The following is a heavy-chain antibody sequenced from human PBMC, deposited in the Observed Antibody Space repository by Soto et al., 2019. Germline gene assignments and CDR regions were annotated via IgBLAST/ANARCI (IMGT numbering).Heavy chain of an antibody. CDR2: ISGSGGST. CDR3: AKRETVYGDPFTHY. D-gene: IGHD4-17*01. Sequence: PGGSLRLSWAASGFTFSSYAMSWVRQAPGKGLEWVSAISGSGGSTYYADSVKGRFTISRDNSKNTLYLQMNSLSAEDTAVYYCAKRETVYGDPFTHYWGQGTLVTVSS. J-gene: IGHJ4*02. V-gene: IGHV3-23*01. CDR1: GFTFSSYA.